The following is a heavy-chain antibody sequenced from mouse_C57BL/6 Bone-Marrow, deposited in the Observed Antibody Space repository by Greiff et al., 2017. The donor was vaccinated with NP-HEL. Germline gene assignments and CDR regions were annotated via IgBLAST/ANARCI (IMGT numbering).Heavy chain of an antibody. J-gene: IGHJ2*01. Sequence: QVQLQQPGAELVRPGSSVKLSCKASGYTFTSYWMHWVKQRPIQGLEWIGNIDPSDSETHYNQKFKDKATLTVDKSSSTAYMQLSSLTTEDSAVYYCASAYYGSSPFDYWGQGTTLTVSS. D-gene: IGHD1-1*01. CDR2: IDPSDSET. V-gene: IGHV1-52*01. CDR1: GYTFTSYW. CDR3: ASAYYGSSPFDY.